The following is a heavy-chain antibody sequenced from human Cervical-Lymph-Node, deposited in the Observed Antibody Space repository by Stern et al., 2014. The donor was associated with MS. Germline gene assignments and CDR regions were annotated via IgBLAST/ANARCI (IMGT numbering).Heavy chain of an antibody. CDR2: INPNSCGT. J-gene: IGHJ4*02. CDR3: ARGGGYSYSTLDY. D-gene: IGHD3-10*01. CDR1: AYTITDYY. Sequence: QVQLVQSGAEVKKPGASVKVSCKASAYTITDYYTHWVRQAPGHGLEWMGWINPNSCGTYSAQKFQGRLTMTRDTSISTVYMELSSLRSDDTAVYYCARGGGYSYSTLDYWGQGTQVTVSS. V-gene: IGHV1-2*02.